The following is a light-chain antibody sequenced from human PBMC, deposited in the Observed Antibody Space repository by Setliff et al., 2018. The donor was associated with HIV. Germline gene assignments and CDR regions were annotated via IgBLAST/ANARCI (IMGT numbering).Light chain of an antibody. CDR2: EVS. CDR1: SSDVGGYNY. V-gene: IGLV2-8*01. J-gene: IGLJ1*01. CDR3: TSYAGSNNLGV. Sequence: QSALSQPPSASGTPGQSVTISCTRTSSDVGGYNYVSWYQQHPGKAPKLMIYEVSKRPSGVPDRFSGSKSGNTASLTVSGLQAEDEADYYCTSYAGSNNLGVFGTGTKV.